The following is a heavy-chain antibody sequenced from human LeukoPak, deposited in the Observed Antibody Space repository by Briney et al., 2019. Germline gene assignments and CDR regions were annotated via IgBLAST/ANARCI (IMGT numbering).Heavy chain of an antibody. Sequence: ASVKVSCKASGYTFTSYAMHWVRQAPGQRLEWMGWINAGNGNTKYSQKFQGRVTITRDTSASTAYMELSSLRSEDTAVYYCARVYDSSGYTYYYYGMDVWGQGTTVTVSS. D-gene: IGHD3-22*01. CDR1: GYTFTSYA. CDR3: ARVYDSSGYTYYYYGMDV. V-gene: IGHV1-3*01. CDR2: INAGNGNT. J-gene: IGHJ6*02.